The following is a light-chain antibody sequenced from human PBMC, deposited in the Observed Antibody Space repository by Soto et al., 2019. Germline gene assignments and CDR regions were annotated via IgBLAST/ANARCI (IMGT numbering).Light chain of an antibody. CDR3: CSYAGSSTSWV. Sequence: QSALTQPASVSGSPGQSITSSCTGTIRDVGSYDLVSWYQQHPGKAPKLMIYEGSKRPSGVSSRFSGSKSGNTASLTISGLQAEDEADYYCCSYAGSSTSWVFGGGTKLTVL. CDR2: EGS. CDR1: IRDVGSYDL. J-gene: IGLJ3*02. V-gene: IGLV2-23*01.